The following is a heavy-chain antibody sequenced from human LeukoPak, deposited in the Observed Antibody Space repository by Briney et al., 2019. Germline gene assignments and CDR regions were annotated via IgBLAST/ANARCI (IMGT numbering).Heavy chain of an antibody. V-gene: IGHV3-21*01. J-gene: IGHJ4*02. Sequence: GGSLRPSCAASGFTFSDYSMNWVRQAPGKGLEWVSSITSRSSFIYYGDSVKGRFTMSRDNAKNSLYLQMNSLRVEDTAVYYCAKGMGFLTSVDYWGQGTLVTVSS. CDR2: ITSRSSFI. CDR1: GFTFSDYS. CDR3: AKGMGFLTSVDY. D-gene: IGHD4-17*01.